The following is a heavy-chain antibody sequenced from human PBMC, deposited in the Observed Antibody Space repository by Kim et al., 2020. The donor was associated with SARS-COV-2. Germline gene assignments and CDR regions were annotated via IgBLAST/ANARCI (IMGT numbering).Heavy chain of an antibody. CDR1: GFTFSSYA. Sequence: GGSLRLSCAASGFTFSSYAMHWVRQAPGKGLEWVAVIWYDGSNKYYADSVKGRFTISRDNSKNTLYLQMNSLRAEDTAVYYCAKLLGDPIVVVPAAMGGDYWGQGTLVTVSS. CDR3: AKLLGDPIVVVPAAMGGDY. D-gene: IGHD2-2*01. J-gene: IGHJ4*02. V-gene: IGHV3-33*06. CDR2: IWYDGSNK.